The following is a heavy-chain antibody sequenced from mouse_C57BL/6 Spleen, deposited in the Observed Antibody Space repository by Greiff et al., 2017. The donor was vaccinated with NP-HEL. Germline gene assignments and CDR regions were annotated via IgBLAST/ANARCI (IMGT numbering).Heavy chain of an antibody. Sequence: QVQLQQPGAELVRPGSSVKLSCKASGYTFTSYWMHWVKQRPIQGLEWIGNIDPSDSETHYNQKFKDKATLTVDKSASTAYMQLSSLTSEDSAVYYCVSTVVATGNYFGDWGQGTTLTVSS. V-gene: IGHV1-52*01. CDR3: VSTVVATGNYFGD. J-gene: IGHJ2*01. CDR1: GYTFTSYW. CDR2: IDPSDSET. D-gene: IGHD1-1*01.